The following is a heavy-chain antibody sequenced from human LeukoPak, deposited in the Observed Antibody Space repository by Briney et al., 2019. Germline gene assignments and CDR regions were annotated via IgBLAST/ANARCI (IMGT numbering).Heavy chain of an antibody. CDR3: ARDGLTPPDYGMDV. D-gene: IGHD1-14*01. CDR1: GFAFSSYA. V-gene: IGHV3-30-3*01. Sequence: GGSLRLSCAASGFAFSSYAMHWVRQAPGKGLEWVAVISYDGSNKYYADSVKGRFTISRDNSKNTLYLQMNSLRAEDTAVYYCARDGLTPPDYGMDVWGQGTTVTVSS. J-gene: IGHJ6*02. CDR2: ISYDGSNK.